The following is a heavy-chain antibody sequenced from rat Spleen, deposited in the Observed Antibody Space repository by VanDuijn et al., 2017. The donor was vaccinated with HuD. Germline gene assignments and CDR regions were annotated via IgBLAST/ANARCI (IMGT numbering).Heavy chain of an antibody. CDR2: INSAGST. D-gene: IGHD4-3*01. J-gene: IGHJ3*01. CDR1: GFSLSNYG. V-gene: IGHV3-3*01. Sequence: VQLKESGPGLVQPSQTLSLTCTVSGFSLSNYGVIWVRQPPGKGLEWMGYINSAGSTNYNPSLKSRISITRDTSKNQFFLQVNSVTTEDTATYYCARYIGNNSGFAYWGQGTLVTVSS. CDR3: ARYIGNNSGFAY.